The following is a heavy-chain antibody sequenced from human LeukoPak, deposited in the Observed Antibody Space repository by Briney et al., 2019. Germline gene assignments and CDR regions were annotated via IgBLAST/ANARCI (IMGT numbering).Heavy chain of an antibody. Sequence: QPGRSLRLSCAASGFSFSNYGFHWVRQAPGKGLEWVAVIWYDGSKKYYADSVKGRFTISGDNSKNTLYLQMNSLRAEDTAVYYCARDIAVAGYYFDYWGQGTLVTVSS. CDR3: ARDIAVAGYYFDY. D-gene: IGHD6-19*01. J-gene: IGHJ4*02. CDR2: IWYDGSKK. V-gene: IGHV3-33*01. CDR1: GFSFSNYG.